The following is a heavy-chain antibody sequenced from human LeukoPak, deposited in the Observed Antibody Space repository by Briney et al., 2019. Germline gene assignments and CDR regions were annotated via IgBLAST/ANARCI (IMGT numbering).Heavy chain of an antibody. J-gene: IGHJ5*02. D-gene: IGHD6-13*01. CDR2: INPNSGGT. CDR1: GYTFTGYY. CDR3: ARDLLIAAAGTGDWFDP. V-gene: IGHV1-2*02. Sequence: ASVKVSCKASGYTFTGYYMHWVRQAPGQGLEWMGWINPNSGGTNYAQKFQGRVTMTRDTSISTAYMELSRLRSDDTAVYYCARDLLIAAAGTGDWFDPWGQGTLVTVSS.